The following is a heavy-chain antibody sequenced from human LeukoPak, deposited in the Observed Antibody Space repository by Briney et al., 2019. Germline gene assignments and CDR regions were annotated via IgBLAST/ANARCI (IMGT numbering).Heavy chain of an antibody. CDR1: AGSISSSNW. D-gene: IGHD5-24*01. Sequence: SETLSLTCAVSAGSISSSNWWSWVRQPPGKGLEWIGEINHSGSTNYNPSLKSRVTISVDTSKNQFSLKLSSVTAADTAVYYCARQSREDGYNLRYYYYYYMDVWGKGTTVTISS. V-gene: IGHV4-4*02. J-gene: IGHJ6*03. CDR2: INHSGST. CDR3: ARQSREDGYNLRYYYYYYMDV.